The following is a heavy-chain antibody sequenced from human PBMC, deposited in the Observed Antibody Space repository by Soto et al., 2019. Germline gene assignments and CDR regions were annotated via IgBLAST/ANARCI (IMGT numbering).Heavy chain of an antibody. D-gene: IGHD3-22*01. CDR3: ARGGDSSGYYYYFDY. Sequence: GASVKVSCKASGYTFTSYGISWVRQAPGQGLEWMGWISAYNGNTNYAQKLQGRVTMTTDTSTSTAYMEPRSLRSDDTAVYYCARGGDSSGYYYYFDYWGQGTLVTVSS. J-gene: IGHJ4*02. CDR2: ISAYNGNT. V-gene: IGHV1-18*01. CDR1: GYTFTSYG.